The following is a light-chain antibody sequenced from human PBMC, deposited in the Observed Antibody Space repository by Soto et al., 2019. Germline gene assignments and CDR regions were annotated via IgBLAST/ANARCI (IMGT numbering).Light chain of an antibody. Sequence: DIQLTQSPSFLSASVGARVTITCRASQVISSSLAWYQQKPGKAPKLLIYAASILQSGVPSRFSGSGSGTEFTLTISSLQPEDFATYYCQQLNSYPFTFGGGTKVEIK. CDR1: QVISSS. V-gene: IGKV1-9*01. J-gene: IGKJ4*01. CDR2: AAS. CDR3: QQLNSYPFT.